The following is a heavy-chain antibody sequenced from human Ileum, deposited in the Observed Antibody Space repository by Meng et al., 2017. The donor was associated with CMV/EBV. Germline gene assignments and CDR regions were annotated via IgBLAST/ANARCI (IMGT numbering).Heavy chain of an antibody. CDR2: MSYDGSYV. CDR1: GSTFSRAA. J-gene: IGHJ6*02. D-gene: IGHD2-2*02. Sequence: GGSLRLSCAASGSTFSRAAMHWVRQAPGKGLEWVTDMSYDGSYVYYADAVKGRFTISRDNSKNTLYLQMNSLGAVDTAVYYCARVGRVGCCTGTNCYKYLYSYGMDIWGQGTTVTVSS. CDR3: ARVGRVGCCTGTNCYKYLYSYGMDI. V-gene: IGHV3-30*04.